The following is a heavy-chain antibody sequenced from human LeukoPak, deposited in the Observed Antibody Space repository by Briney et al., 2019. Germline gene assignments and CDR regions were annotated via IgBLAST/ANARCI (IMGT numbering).Heavy chain of an antibody. CDR2: INHSGST. Sequence: SETLSLTCAVYGGSFSGYYWGWIRQPQGKGLEWIGEINHSGSTNYNPSLKSRVTISVDTSKNQFSLKPSSVTAADTAVYYCARGTMTTVTYYFDYWGQGTLVTVSS. V-gene: IGHV4-34*01. J-gene: IGHJ4*02. CDR3: ARGTMTTVTYYFDY. CDR1: GGSFSGYY. D-gene: IGHD4-17*01.